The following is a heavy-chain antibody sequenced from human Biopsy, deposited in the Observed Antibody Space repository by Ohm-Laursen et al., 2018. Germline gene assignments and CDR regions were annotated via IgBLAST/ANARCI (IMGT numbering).Heavy chain of an antibody. CDR3: ARVEAGTYDALDI. J-gene: IGHJ3*02. V-gene: IGHV4-59*07. CDR1: GGSMTGYE. CDR2: IYYSGGT. D-gene: IGHD1-26*01. Sequence: SDTLSLTCSVSGGSMTGYEWSWIRLAPGKGLEWIGYIYYSGGTKYNPSLASRVTFSVDVSKSQFSLKLYPVTAADTAVYYCARVEAGTYDALDIWGQGTLVAVSA.